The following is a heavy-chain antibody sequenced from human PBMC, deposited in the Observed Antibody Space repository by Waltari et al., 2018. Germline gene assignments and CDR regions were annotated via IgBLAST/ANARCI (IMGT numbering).Heavy chain of an antibody. J-gene: IGHJ4*02. CDR3: AKDPYTTVTTWGS. D-gene: IGHD4-17*01. Sequence: EVQLLESGGGLVQPGGSLRLSCAASGFTFSSYAMSWVRQAPGKGLEWVSAVSGSGGSTYYADSVKRRFTISRDNSKNTLYLQMNSLRAEDTAVYYCAKDPYTTVTTWGSWGQGTLVTVSS. V-gene: IGHV3-23*01. CDR2: VSGSGGST. CDR1: GFTFSSYA.